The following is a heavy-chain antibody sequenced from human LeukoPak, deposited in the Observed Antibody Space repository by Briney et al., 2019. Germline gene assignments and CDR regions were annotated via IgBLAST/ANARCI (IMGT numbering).Heavy chain of an antibody. CDR3: ARRRVTDYSYAFDI. Sequence: PSETLSLTCAVSGYSISSGYYWGWIRQPPGKGLGWIGSIYHSGSTYYNPSLKSRVTISVDTSKNQFSLKLSSVTAADTAVYYCARRRVTDYSYAFDIWGQGTMVTVSS. D-gene: IGHD2-21*02. CDR1: GYSISSGYY. V-gene: IGHV4-38-2*01. CDR2: IYHSGST. J-gene: IGHJ3*02.